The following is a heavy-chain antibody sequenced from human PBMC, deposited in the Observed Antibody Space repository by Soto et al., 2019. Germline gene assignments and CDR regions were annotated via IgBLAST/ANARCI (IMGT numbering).Heavy chain of an antibody. CDR3: ARGQVVAAQH. D-gene: IGHD2-15*01. J-gene: IGHJ4*02. CDR1: GGSISSGGYS. CDR2: IYHSGST. V-gene: IGHV4-30-2*01. Sequence: QLQPQESGSGLVKPSQTLSLTCAVSGGSISSGGYSWSWIRQPPGKGLEWIGYIYHSGSTYYNPSLXSXVXIXXDRSKNQFSLKLSSVTAADTAVYYCARGQVVAAQHWGQGTLVTVSS.